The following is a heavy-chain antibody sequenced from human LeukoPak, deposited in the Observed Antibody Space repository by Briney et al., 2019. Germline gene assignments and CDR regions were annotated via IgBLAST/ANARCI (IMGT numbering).Heavy chain of an antibody. CDR3: AIALNYDILTGYYFDY. J-gene: IGHJ4*02. Sequence: GGPLRLSCAASGFTVSSNYMRWVRHAPGEGLEWVSVISSGGSTYYADSVKGRFTISRDNSKNTLYLQMNSLRAEDTAVYYCAIALNYDILTGYYFDYWGQGTLVTVSS. CDR1: GFTVSSNY. V-gene: IGHV3-66*01. CDR2: ISSGGST. D-gene: IGHD3-9*01.